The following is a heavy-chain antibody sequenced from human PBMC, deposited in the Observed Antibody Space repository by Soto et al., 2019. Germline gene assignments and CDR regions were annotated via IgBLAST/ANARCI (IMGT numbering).Heavy chain of an antibody. CDR2: INHSGST. J-gene: IGHJ6*02. Sequence: QVQLQQWGEGLLKPSETLSLTCAVYGGSFSGYYWSWIRQPPGKGLEWIGEINHSGSTNYNPSLNSRVTISVDTSSYQFSLKLSSVTCADTAVYYCASVRSPYFDSSGMDVWGQGTTVTVS. CDR3: ASVRSPYFDSSGMDV. V-gene: IGHV4-34*01. CDR1: GGSFSGYY. D-gene: IGHD3-9*01.